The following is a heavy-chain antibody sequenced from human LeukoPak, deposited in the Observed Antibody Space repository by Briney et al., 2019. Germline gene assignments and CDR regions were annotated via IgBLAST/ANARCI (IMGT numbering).Heavy chain of an antibody. V-gene: IGHV3-23*01. CDR1: GFTVSSNY. Sequence: GGSLRLSCAASGFTVSSNYMSWVRQAPGKGLEWVSTIRGSGDITYYADSVKGRFTISRDNSKNTLYLQMNSLRAEDTAVYYCAKGTYGSGTYGSIDYWGQGTLVTVSS. D-gene: IGHD3-10*01. CDR3: AKGTYGSGTYGSIDY. CDR2: IRGSGDIT. J-gene: IGHJ4*02.